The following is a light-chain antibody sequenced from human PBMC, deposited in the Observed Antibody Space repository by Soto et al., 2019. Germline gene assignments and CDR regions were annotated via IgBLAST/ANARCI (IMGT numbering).Light chain of an antibody. Sequence: QSALTQPPSASGSPGQSVTISCTGTSSDVGAFNYVSWYQQHPGKAPKLIIYEVNKRPSGVPDRFSGSKSGSTASLTVSGLQADDEADYFCSSYGGSNNYVFATGTKVTFL. V-gene: IGLV2-8*01. J-gene: IGLJ1*01. CDR2: EVN. CDR3: SSYGGSNNYV. CDR1: SSDVGAFNY.